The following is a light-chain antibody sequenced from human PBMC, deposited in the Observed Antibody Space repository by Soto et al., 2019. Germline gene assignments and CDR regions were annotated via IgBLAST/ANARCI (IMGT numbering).Light chain of an antibody. CDR3: SSFRSGGTRVL. V-gene: IGLV2-14*01. CDR1: SSDIGGYNY. CDR2: EVT. J-gene: IGLJ7*01. Sequence: QPVLTQPASVSGSPGQSITISCTGTSSDIGGYNYVSWYQQYPGKAPNLIIYEVTNRPSGISYRFSGSKSGNTASLTISGLQVEDEADYYCSSFRSGGTRVLFGGGTQLTVL.